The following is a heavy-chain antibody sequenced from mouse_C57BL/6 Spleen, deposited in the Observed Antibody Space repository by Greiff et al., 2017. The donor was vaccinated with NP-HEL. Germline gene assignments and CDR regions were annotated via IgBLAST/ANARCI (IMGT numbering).Heavy chain of an antibody. D-gene: IGHD3-2*02. V-gene: IGHV1-74*01. J-gene: IGHJ2*01. Sequence: QVQLQQPGAELVKPGASVKVSCKASGYTFTSYWMHWVKQRPGQGLEWIGRIHPSDSDTNYNQKFKGKATLTVDKSSSTAYMQLSSLTSEDSAVYYCAISLDSSWCDFDYWGQGTTLTVSS. CDR1: GYTFTSYW. CDR3: AISLDSSWCDFDY. CDR2: IHPSDSDT.